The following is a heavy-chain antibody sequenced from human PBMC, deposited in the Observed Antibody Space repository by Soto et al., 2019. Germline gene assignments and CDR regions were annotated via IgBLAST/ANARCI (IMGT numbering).Heavy chain of an antibody. Sequence: GGSLRLSCAASGFTFSSYAMSWVRQAPGKGLEWVSAISCSGGSTYYADSVKGRFTISRDKSKNKLYLQMNSLRAEDAAVYYCAKDPPTGYSGCEDAFDIWGQGTMVTVSS. V-gene: IGHV3-23*01. D-gene: IGHD5-12*01. CDR2: ISCSGGST. CDR3: AKDPPTGYSGCEDAFDI. J-gene: IGHJ3*02. CDR1: GFTFSSYA.